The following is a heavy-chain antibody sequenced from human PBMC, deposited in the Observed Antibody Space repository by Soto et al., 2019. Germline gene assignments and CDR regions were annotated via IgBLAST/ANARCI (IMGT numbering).Heavy chain of an antibody. J-gene: IGHJ4*02. Sequence: QNTLRESGPALVKPTQTLTLTCSFSGFSLTTSGVGVGWIRQPPGKALEWLALVYWDDDEHYSPSLRSRLTITKDTSKNQVVLTMTNMGPVDTATYYCAHMGVAGTLYYFDYWGQGTLVTVSS. CDR2: VYWDDDE. CDR3: AHMGVAGTLYYFDY. CDR1: GFSLTTSGVG. V-gene: IGHV2-5*02. D-gene: IGHD6-19*01.